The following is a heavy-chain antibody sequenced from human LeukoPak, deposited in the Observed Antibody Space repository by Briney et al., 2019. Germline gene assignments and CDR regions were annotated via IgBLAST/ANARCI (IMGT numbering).Heavy chain of an antibody. CDR2: IYPGDSQA. Sequence: GESLQISCKGSGYSFTSYWIGWVRQMPGKGLEWMGTIYPGDSQATYSPSFEGQVAISVDKSITTAYLQWSSLKASDTAMYYCATGRYCSGGTCYSSLDFWGQGTLVTVSS. CDR1: GYSFTSYW. D-gene: IGHD2-15*01. J-gene: IGHJ4*02. V-gene: IGHV5-51*01. CDR3: ATGRYCSGGTCYSSLDF.